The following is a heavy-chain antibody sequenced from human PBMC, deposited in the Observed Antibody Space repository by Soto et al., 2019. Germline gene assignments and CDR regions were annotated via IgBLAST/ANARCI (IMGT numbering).Heavy chain of an antibody. D-gene: IGHD5-18*01. CDR1: GFIFSSYV. Sequence: PVGSLRLSCAASGFIFSSYVMHWVRQAPGKGLEWVAVIAYDGSNKYYADSVKGRFTISRDNSKNTLYLQMNSLRAEDTAVYYCAREKQSGGYSYGPTYYPYYYGLDVWGQGTTVTVSS. J-gene: IGHJ6*02. CDR3: AREKQSGGYSYGPTYYPYYYGLDV. V-gene: IGHV3-30-3*01. CDR2: IAYDGSNK.